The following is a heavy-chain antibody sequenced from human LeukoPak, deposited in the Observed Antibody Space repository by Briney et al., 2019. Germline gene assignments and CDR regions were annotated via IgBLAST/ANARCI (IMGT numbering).Heavy chain of an antibody. Sequence: GESLKISCKGSGXSFTNYCIDWVRQVPGKGLEWMGIIYPGDSDTRYSPSFRGQVTISVDKSINTAYLQWNSLQASDTAMYYCARRTSARHWFDPWGQGTLVTVSS. CDR1: GXSFTNYC. CDR2: IYPGDSDT. V-gene: IGHV5-51*01. CDR3: ARRTSARHWFDP. J-gene: IGHJ5*02.